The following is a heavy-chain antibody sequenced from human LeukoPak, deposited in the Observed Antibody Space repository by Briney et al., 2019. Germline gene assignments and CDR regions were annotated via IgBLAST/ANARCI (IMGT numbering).Heavy chain of an antibody. Sequence: SETLSLTCAVYVGSFSGYYWSWIRQPPGKGLEWIGYIYYSGSTNYNPSLKSRVTMSVDTSKNQFSLKLSSVTAADTAVYYCARETSYYYYYMDVWGKGTTVTISS. CDR3: ARETSYYYYYMDV. V-gene: IGHV4-59*12. CDR1: VGSFSGYY. CDR2: IYYSGST. J-gene: IGHJ6*03.